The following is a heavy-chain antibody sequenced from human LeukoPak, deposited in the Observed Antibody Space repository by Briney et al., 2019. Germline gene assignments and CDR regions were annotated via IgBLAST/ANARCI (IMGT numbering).Heavy chain of an antibody. V-gene: IGHV3-20*04. CDR3: ARDPLPPGYYDSSEGPYYFDY. Sequence: RPGGSLRLSCAGSGYTFDDYGMSWVRQAPGKGLEWVSGINWNGGSTGYADSVKGRFTISRDNAKNSLYLQMNSLRAEDTAVYYCARDPLPPGYYDSSEGPYYFDYWGQGTLVTVSS. D-gene: IGHD3-22*01. CDR2: INWNGGST. CDR1: GYTFDDYG. J-gene: IGHJ4*02.